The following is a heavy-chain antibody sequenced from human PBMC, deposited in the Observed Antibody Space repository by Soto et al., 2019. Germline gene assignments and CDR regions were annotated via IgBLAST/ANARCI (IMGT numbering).Heavy chain of an antibody. Sequence: QITLKESGPTLVKPTQTLTLTCTFSGFSLTTSGEAVGWIRQPPGKALEWLALIYWDDDKRYSPSLKSRLTITKDTSKNQVVLTITNMDPVDTATYYCAHIPGSGQLLYSYYYYMDVWGKGTTVTVSS. D-gene: IGHD3-10*01. CDR1: GFSLTTSGEA. J-gene: IGHJ6*03. CDR2: IYWDDDK. V-gene: IGHV2-5*02. CDR3: AHIPGSGQLLYSYYYYMDV.